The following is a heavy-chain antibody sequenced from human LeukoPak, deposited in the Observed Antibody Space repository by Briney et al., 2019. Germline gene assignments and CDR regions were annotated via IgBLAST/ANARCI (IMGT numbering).Heavy chain of an antibody. CDR3: AKDRTRGIAAAGRSFDY. J-gene: IGHJ4*02. D-gene: IGHD6-13*01. Sequence: GGSLRLSCAASGFTFSSYAMSWVRQAPGKVLELVSAISGSGGSTYYADSVKGRFTISRDNSKNTLYLQMNSLRAEDTAVYYCAKDRTRGIAAAGRSFDYWGEGTLVTVSS. CDR1: GFTFSSYA. V-gene: IGHV3-23*01. CDR2: ISGSGGST.